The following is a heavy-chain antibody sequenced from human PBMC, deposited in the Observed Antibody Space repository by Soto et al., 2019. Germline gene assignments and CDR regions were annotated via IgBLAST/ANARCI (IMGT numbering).Heavy chain of an antibody. D-gene: IGHD3-3*01. CDR1: GGTFNRYA. Sequence: QVQLVQSGAEVKKPGSSVKVSCKASGGTFNRYAISWVRQAPGQGLEWMGGIIPIFGIGNDAQRFQGRVTITADASTGTAYIELSSLRSEDTGVYYCARSAITLFGVVSIPPHYYSEMDVWCQGTTVTVSS. CDR3: ARSAITLFGVVSIPPHYYSEMDV. CDR2: IIPIFGIG. J-gene: IGHJ6*02. V-gene: IGHV1-69*01.